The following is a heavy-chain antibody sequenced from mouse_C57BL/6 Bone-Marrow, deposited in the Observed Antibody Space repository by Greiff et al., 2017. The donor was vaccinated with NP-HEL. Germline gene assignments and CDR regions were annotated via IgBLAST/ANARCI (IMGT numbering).Heavy chain of an antibody. J-gene: IGHJ4*01. V-gene: IGHV5-6*01. CDR3: ARRSMDY. CDR1: GFPFSSYG. CDR2: ISSGGSYT. Sequence: EVQLVESGGDLVKPGGSLKLSCAASGFPFSSYGMSWVRQTPDTRLEWVATISSGGSYTYYPDSVKGRFTISRDNAKNTLYLQMSRLKAEDTAMYYCARRSMDYWGQGTSVTVSS.